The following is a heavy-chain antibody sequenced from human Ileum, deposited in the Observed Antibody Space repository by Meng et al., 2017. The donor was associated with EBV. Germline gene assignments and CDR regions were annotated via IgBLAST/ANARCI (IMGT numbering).Heavy chain of an antibody. Sequence: HVQLVRSGSELKKPGASVRISCKASGYTFTTYGMNWVRQAHGQGLEWMGWINTNTGKPTYAQGLTGRFVFSLDTSVSTAYPQISSLKAEDTAVYYCARDSEAADYWGQGTLVTVSS. CDR1: GYTFTTYG. CDR3: ARDSEAADY. D-gene: IGHD6-25*01. J-gene: IGHJ4*02. V-gene: IGHV7-4-1*02. CDR2: INTNTGKP.